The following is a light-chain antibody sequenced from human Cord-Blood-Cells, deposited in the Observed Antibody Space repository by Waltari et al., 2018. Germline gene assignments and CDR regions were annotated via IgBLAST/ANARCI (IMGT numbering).Light chain of an antibody. CDR1: SSDVGGYNY. CDR3: CSYAGSYTV. Sequence: QSALTQPRSVSGSLGTSVTTSCTGTSSDVGGYNYVSWYQQHPGKAPKLMIYDVSKRPSGVPDRFSGSKSGNTASLTISWLQAEDEADYYCCSYAGSYTVFGGGTKLTVL. CDR2: DVS. V-gene: IGLV2-11*01. J-gene: IGLJ2*01.